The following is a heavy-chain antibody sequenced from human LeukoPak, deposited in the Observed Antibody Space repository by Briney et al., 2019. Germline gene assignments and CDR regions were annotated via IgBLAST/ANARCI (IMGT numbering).Heavy chain of an antibody. CDR1: GFTFSSYA. CDR2: IYYSGST. V-gene: IGHV4-38-2*01. Sequence: GSLRLSCAAPGFTFSSYAMKWVRQAPGKGLEWIGSIYYSGSTYYNPSLKSRVTISVDTSKNQFSLKLSSVTAADTAVYYCASGRLGHCSRTNCYDDDFDIWGQGTMVTVSS. J-gene: IGHJ3*02. CDR3: ASGRLGHCSRTNCYDDDFDI. D-gene: IGHD2-2*01.